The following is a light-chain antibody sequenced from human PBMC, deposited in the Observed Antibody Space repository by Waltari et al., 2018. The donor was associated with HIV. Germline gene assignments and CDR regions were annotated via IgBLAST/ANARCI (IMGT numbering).Light chain of an antibody. J-gene: IGKJ2*01. V-gene: IGKV3-15*01. CDR1: QIVSSN. CDR3: QHYNNWPI. CDR2: GAS. Sequence: EIVITQSPATLSVSPGERATLSFRAGQIVSSNLAWYQQKPGRAPMLLLYGASSRATGIPARVSGSGSGTEFTLTSSSLKSEDFAVYYGQHYNNWPIFGQGTKLEIK.